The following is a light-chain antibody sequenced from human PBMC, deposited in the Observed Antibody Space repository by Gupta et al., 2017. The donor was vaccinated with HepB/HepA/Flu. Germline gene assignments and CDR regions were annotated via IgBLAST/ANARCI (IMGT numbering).Light chain of an antibody. J-gene: IGLJ2*01. CDR1: TSNIGRNS. CDR3: VALYDTRSGEV. V-gene: IGLV1-47*01. Sequence: SVLTPPPSASGPPEPRVTISCSGGTSNIGRNSVSWYHQFPGSSPQLLIYRDYQRPSGVPERFSGSKTGTSAAVATSGLLAGDEAYYYCVALYDTRSGEVFGGGTKLTVL. CDR2: RDY.